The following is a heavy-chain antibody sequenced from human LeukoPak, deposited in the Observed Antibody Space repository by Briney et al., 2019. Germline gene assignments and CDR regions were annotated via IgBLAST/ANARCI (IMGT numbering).Heavy chain of an antibody. D-gene: IGHD1-26*01. V-gene: IGHV3-7*01. CDR1: GFTFSSYW. CDR3: ARDRSSGSFYAFDI. CDR2: IKQDGSEK. J-gene: IGHJ3*02. Sequence: PGGSLRLSCAASGFTFSSYWMSWVRQAPGKGLEWVANIKQDGSEKYYVDSMKGRFTISRDNAKNSLYLQMNSLRAEDTAVYYCARDRSSGSFYAFDIWGQGTMVTVSS.